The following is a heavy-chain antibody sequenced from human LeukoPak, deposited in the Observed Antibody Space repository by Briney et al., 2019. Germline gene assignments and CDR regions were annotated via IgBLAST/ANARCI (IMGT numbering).Heavy chain of an antibody. Sequence: GGSLRLSCAASGFTFSSYWMNWVRQIPGKGLVWVSRINSGGTATSYADSVKGRFTISSDNAKTTLYLQMNSLRAEDTAVYYCARGTVQRAFDIWGQGTMVTVSS. CDR3: ARGTVQRAFDI. CDR1: GFTFSSYW. J-gene: IGHJ3*02. V-gene: IGHV3-74*01. D-gene: IGHD1-1*01. CDR2: INSGGTAT.